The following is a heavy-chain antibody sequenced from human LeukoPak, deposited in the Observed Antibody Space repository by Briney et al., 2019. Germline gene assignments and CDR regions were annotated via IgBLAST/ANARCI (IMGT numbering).Heavy chain of an antibody. J-gene: IGHJ4*02. CDR3: ARYGGTGYSSSWYYFDF. Sequence: PSETLSLTCTVSGASISSYYWSWIRQPPGKGLEWIGYVYYSGTTNYNPSLKSRVTISIDTSKNQFSPKLSSVTAADTAVYYCARYGGTGYSSSWYYFDFWGQGTLVTVSS. CDR1: GASISSYY. V-gene: IGHV4-59*01. D-gene: IGHD6-13*01. CDR2: VYYSGTT.